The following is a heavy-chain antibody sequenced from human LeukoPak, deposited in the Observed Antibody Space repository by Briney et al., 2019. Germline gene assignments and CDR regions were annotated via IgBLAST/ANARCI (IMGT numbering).Heavy chain of an antibody. Sequence: ASVKVSCKTSGYLFTGFFIHWVRQAPGQGLEWMGSVSPNNGGTSYAQRFQGRVNMTSDTSTRTAYLQLSGLRFDDTAVYYCATLLWFGGFDYWGQGTPVTVS. CDR2: VSPNNGGT. CDR3: ATLLWFGGFDY. CDR1: GYLFTGFF. V-gene: IGHV1-2*02. D-gene: IGHD3-10*01. J-gene: IGHJ4*02.